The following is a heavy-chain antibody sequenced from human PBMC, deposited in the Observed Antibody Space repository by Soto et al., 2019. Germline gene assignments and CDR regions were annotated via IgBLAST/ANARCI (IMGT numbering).Heavy chain of an antibody. CDR3: ARLKCSGGTCYSGFDY. V-gene: IGHV4-39*01. J-gene: IGHJ4*02. CDR2: MYYRGST. Sequence: QLQLQESGPGLVKPSETLSLTCTVSGGSISSPGYYWGWIRQPPGKGLEWIGSMYYRGSTFYNASLKSRVTISGDTSKNQLSLKVNSVTAADTAVYNCARLKCSGGTCYSGFDYWGQGTLVTVAS. CDR1: GGSISSPGYY. D-gene: IGHD2-15*01.